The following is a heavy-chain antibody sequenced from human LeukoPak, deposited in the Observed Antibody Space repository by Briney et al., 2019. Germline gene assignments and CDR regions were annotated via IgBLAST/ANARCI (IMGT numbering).Heavy chain of an antibody. Sequence: SQTLSLTCTVSGGSISSGSYYWSWIRQPAGKGLEWIGRIYTSGSTNYNPSLKSRVTISVDTSKNQFSLELSSVTAADTAVYYCARGHNYGFDYWGQGTLVTVSS. CDR1: GGSISSGSYY. V-gene: IGHV4-61*02. D-gene: IGHD5-18*01. CDR3: ARGHNYGFDY. J-gene: IGHJ4*02. CDR2: IYTSGST.